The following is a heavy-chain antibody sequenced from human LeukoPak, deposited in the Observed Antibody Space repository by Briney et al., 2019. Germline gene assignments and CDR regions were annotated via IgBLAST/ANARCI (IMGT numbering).Heavy chain of an antibody. J-gene: IGHJ4*02. CDR1: GFTFSSYG. CDR3: AMGLIPTEIDY. V-gene: IGHV3-33*01. CDR2: IWYDGSNK. D-gene: IGHD2-8*01. Sequence: HPGGSLRLSCAASGFTFSSYGMHWVRQAPGKGLEWVAVIWYDGSNKYYADSVKGRFTISRDNSKNTLYLQMNSLRAEDTAVYYCAMGLIPTEIDYWGQGTLVTVSS.